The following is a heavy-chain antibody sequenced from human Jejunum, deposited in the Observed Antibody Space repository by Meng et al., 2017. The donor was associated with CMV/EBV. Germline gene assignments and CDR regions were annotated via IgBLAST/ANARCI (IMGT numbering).Heavy chain of an antibody. CDR2: IRRKTDGGTT. D-gene: IGHD6-13*01. Sequence: FSKAWRGWVSQAAGKGLEWVGRIRRKTDGGTTDYAAPVKGRYNISRDDSQNMLFLQMNSLKSEDTAVYYCTTDSSSTKIAAEYGLDVWGQGTTVTVSS. V-gene: IGHV3-15*01. CDR1: FSKAW. J-gene: IGHJ6*02. CDR3: TTDSSSTKIAAEYGLDV.